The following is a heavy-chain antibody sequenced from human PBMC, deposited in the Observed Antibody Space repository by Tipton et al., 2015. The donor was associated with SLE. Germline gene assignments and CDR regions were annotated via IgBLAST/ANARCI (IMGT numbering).Heavy chain of an antibody. CDR1: GFTFSFHT. V-gene: IGHV3-23*01. J-gene: IGHJ4*02. Sequence: SLRLSCTASGFTFSFHTLNWVRQAPGKGLERVSGIIGSGGRTYYADSVKGRYTISRDNSKNTLYLQMNSLRVEGTAVYYCARDRRRGKFGGLDYGSQESLVSVSS. CDR3: ARDRRRGKFGGLDY. CDR2: IIGSGGRT. D-gene: IGHD3-10*01.